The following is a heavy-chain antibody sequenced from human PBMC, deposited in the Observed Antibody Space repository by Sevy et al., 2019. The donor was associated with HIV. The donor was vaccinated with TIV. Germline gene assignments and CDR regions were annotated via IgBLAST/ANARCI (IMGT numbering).Heavy chain of an antibody. J-gene: IGHJ4*02. CDR1: DYTFTSYG. CDR3: AREGSVGATGAFDY. Sequence: ASVKVSCKASDYTFTSYGISWVRQAPGQGLEWMGWISAYNGNTKYAQKFQGRVTVTTDTSTSTTYMELRSLRSDDTAVYYCAREGSVGATGAFDYWGQRTLVTVSS. D-gene: IGHD1-26*01. V-gene: IGHV1-18*04. CDR2: ISAYNGNT.